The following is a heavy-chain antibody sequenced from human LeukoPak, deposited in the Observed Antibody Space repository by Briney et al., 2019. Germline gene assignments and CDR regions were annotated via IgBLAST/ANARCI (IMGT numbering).Heavy chain of an antibody. CDR1: GYTFTTYY. Sequence: ASVEVSCKASGYTFTTYYMHWVRQAPGQGLEWMGIINPSGGITSYAQKFQGRVTMTRDTSTSTVYMELSSLRSVDTAVYYCARDLGPVAGLGELSFEPDYWGQGTLVTVSS. D-gene: IGHD3-16*02. J-gene: IGHJ4*02. V-gene: IGHV1-46*01. CDR3: ARDLGPVAGLGELSFEPDY. CDR2: INPSGGIT.